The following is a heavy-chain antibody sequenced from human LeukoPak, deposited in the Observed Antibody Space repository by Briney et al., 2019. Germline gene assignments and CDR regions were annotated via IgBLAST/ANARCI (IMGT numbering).Heavy chain of an antibody. Sequence: PGGSLRLSCAASGFTFSSYEMNWVRQAPGKGLEWVSYISSSGSTIYYADSVKGRFTISRDSAKNSLYLQMNSLRAEDTAVYYCAKDLRYCSSTSCAIDYWGQGTLVTVSS. CDR3: AKDLRYCSSTSCAIDY. V-gene: IGHV3-48*03. CDR1: GFTFSSYE. J-gene: IGHJ4*02. CDR2: ISSSGSTI. D-gene: IGHD2-2*01.